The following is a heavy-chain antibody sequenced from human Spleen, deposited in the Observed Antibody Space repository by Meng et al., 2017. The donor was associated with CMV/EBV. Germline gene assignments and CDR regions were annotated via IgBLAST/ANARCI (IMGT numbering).Heavy chain of an antibody. V-gene: IGHV3-23*03. CDR3: AKIPSGSSYFDY. D-gene: IGHD1-26*01. CDR2: IYSGGSST. CDR1: GFTFTGYA. J-gene: IGHJ4*02. Sequence: GESLKISCAASGFTFTGYAMSWVRQAPGKGLEWVSVIYSGGSSTYYADSVKGRFTISRDNSKNTLYLQMNSLRAEDTAVYYCAKIPSGSSYFDYWGQGTLVTVSS.